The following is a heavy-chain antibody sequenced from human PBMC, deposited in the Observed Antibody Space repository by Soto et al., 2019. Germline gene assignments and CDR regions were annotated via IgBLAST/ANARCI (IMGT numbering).Heavy chain of an antibody. J-gene: IGHJ4*01. Sequence: APGQGLEWMGWINPNSGCTNYAQRFQGRVAMTTDTSTNTAYMELNSLKSDDTALYFCARSSGTYSDFDYWGQGTQVTVSS. CDR2: INPNSGCT. CDR3: ARSSGTYSDFDY. V-gene: IGHV1-2*02. D-gene: IGHD1-26*01.